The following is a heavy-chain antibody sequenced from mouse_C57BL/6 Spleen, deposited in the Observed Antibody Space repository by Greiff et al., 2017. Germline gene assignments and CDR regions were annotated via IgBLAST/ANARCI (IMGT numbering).Heavy chain of an antibody. D-gene: IGHD3-1*01. CDR2: IYPGDGDT. CDR3: ARSGWEYFDY. V-gene: IGHV1-82*01. Sequence: QVQLQQSGPELVKPGASVKISCKASGYAFSSSWMNWVKQRPGKGLEWIGRIYPGDGDTNYNGKFKGKATLTADKSSSTAYMQISSLTSEDSAVYCCARSGWEYFDYWGQGTTLTVSS. CDR1: GYAFSSSW. J-gene: IGHJ2*01.